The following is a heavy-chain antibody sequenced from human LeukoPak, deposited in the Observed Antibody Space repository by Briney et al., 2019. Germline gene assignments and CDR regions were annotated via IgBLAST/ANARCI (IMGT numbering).Heavy chain of an antibody. CDR3: ERDRRGYNYSLSMDV. J-gene: IGHJ6*03. V-gene: IGHV6-1*01. CDR2: AYFRSKWYY. Sequence: SQTLSLTCVLFVDSVSSSWAGWHWTRQSPSRGLEWLGRAYFRSKWYYDYAVSVKSRITLNPDTSKNQFSLQPNSVTPEDTAMYYSERDRRGYNYSLSMDVWGKGTTVTVSS. CDR1: VDSVSSSWAG. D-gene: IGHD5-24*01.